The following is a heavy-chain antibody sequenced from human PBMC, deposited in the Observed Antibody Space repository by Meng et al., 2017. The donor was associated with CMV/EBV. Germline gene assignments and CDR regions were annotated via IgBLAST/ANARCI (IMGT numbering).Heavy chain of an antibody. CDR1: GGSISSSSYY. V-gene: IGHV4-39*07. D-gene: IGHD5-18*01. J-gene: IGHJ5*02. CDR3: SVVDTAMVTPWFDP. CDR2: IYYSGST. Sequence: SETLSLTCTVSGGSISSSSYYWGWIRQPPGKGLAWIGSIYYSGSTYYNPSLKSRVTISVDTSKNQFSLKLSSVTAADTAVYYCSVVDTAMVTPWFDPWGQGTLVTVSS.